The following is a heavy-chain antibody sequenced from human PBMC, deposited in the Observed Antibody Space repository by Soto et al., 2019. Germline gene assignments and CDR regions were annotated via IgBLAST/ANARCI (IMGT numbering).Heavy chain of an antibody. J-gene: IGHJ6*03. Sequence: ASLKLSCKASGYTFTSYGISWARQAPRQGLEWMGWISAYNGNTNYAQKLQGRVTMTTDTSTSTAYMELRSLRSDDTAVYYCARAMSGCSSTSCYYYYHYMDVWGKGTTVTVSS. V-gene: IGHV1-18*01. D-gene: IGHD2-2*01. CDR3: ARAMSGCSSTSCYYYYHYMDV. CDR1: GYTFTSYG. CDR2: ISAYNGNT.